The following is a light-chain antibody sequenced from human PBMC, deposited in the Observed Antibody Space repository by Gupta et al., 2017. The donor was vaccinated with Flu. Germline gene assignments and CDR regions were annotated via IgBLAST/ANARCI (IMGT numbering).Light chain of an antibody. CDR2: GAS. J-gene: IGKJ2*03. CDR1: QSVSSN. CDR3: QQYNNWPPYS. V-gene: IGKV3-15*01. Sequence: VMTQSPATLSVSPGERATLSCRASQSVSSNLAWYQQTPGQAPRLLIYGASTRATGIPARFSGRGSGTEFTLTISSLQSEDFAVYYCQQYNNWPPYSFGQGTKLEIK.